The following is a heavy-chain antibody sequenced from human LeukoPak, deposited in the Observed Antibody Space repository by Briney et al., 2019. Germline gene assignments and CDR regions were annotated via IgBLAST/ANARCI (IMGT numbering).Heavy chain of an antibody. CDR3: ARTYYDISTGYDFDY. D-gene: IGHD3-9*01. J-gene: IGHJ4*02. V-gene: IGHV4-59*01. CDR2: IYYSGST. Sequence: SETLSLTCTVSGGSISSYYWSWIRQPPGKGLEWIGYIYYSGSTNYNPSLKSRVTISVDTSKNQFSLKLSSVTAADTAVYYCARTYYDISTGYDFDYWGQGTLVTVSS. CDR1: GGSISSYY.